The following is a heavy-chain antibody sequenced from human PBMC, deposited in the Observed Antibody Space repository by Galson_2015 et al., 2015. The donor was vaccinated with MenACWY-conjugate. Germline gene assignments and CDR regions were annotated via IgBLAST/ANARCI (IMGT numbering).Heavy chain of an antibody. CDR3: ARGLFGYCDGGSCSFDY. J-gene: IGHJ4*02. Sequence: SLRLSCAASEFTFSSYSMNWVRQAPGKGLEWISYISSSSSAIYYADSVKGRFTISRDNAKNSLYLQMNSLRAEDTAVYYCARGLFGYCDGGSCSFDYWGQGTLVTVSS. CDR2: ISSSSSAI. V-gene: IGHV3-48*04. D-gene: IGHD2-15*01. CDR1: EFTFSSYS.